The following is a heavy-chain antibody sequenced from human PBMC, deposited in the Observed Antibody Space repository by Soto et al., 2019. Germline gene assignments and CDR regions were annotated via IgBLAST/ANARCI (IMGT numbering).Heavy chain of an antibody. CDR3: AAAYIGKYYYDSSGYYSYYFDY. CDR2: IVVGSGNT. Sequence: SVKVSCKASGFTFTSSAMQWVRQARGQRLEWIGWIVVGSGNTNYAQKFQERVTITRDMSTSTAYMELSSLRSEDTAVYYCAAAYIGKYYYDSSGYYSYYFDYWGQGTLVTVS. D-gene: IGHD3-22*01. CDR1: GFTFTSSA. V-gene: IGHV1-58*02. J-gene: IGHJ4*02.